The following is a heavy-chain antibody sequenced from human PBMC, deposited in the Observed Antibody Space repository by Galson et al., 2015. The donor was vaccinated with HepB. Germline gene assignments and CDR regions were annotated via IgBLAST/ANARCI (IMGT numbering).Heavy chain of an antibody. V-gene: IGHV6-1*01. CDR3: ARLGQLGGDDAFDI. J-gene: IGHJ3*02. CDR1: GDSVSSNSAA. D-gene: IGHD6-6*01. CDR2: TYYRSKWYN. Sequence: CAISGDSVSSNSAAWNWIRQSPSRGLEWLGRTYYRSKWYNDYAVSVKSRITINPDTSKNQFSLQLNSVTPEDTAVYYCARLGQLGGDDAFDIWGQGTMVTVSS.